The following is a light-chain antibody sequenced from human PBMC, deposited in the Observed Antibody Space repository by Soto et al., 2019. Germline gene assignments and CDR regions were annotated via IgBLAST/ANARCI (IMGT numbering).Light chain of an antibody. CDR1: SSNIGTNY. Sequence: QSVLIQAPSASGTPGQRVTISCSGSSSNIGTNYMYWYQQLPGTAPKLLIYKNKQLPSGVPDRFSGSKSGTSASLGISGLRSEDEADYYCAVWDDSLSGWVFGGGTKLTVL. CDR3: AVWDDSLSGWV. V-gene: IGLV1-47*01. J-gene: IGLJ2*01. CDR2: KNK.